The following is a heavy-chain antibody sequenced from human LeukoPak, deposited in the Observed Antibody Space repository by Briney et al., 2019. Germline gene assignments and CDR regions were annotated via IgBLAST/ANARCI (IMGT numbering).Heavy chain of an antibody. CDR3: ARVTRQYYDSSGYYPHSDY. CDR1: GGPFSGYY. Sequence: LSLTCAVYGGPFSGYYWSWVRQAPGKGLEWLSYISSSGSTIYYADSVKVRFTISRDNAKNSLYLQMNSLRAEDTAVYYCARVTRQYYDSSGYYPHSDYWGQGTLVTVSS. V-gene: IGHV3-11*04. D-gene: IGHD3-22*01. CDR2: ISSSGSTI. J-gene: IGHJ4*02.